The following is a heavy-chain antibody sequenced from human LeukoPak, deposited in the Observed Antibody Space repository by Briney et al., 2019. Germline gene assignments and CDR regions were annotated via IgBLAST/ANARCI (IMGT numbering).Heavy chain of an antibody. Sequence: GGSLRLSCAGSGFTFSNSWMGWVRQAPGKGLEWVANVQHIGGETYYVDSVKGRFTISRDNAKNSVYLQMNSLGADDTTVYYCATYSILNAREFRYWGQGTLVTVTS. CDR3: ATYSILNAREFRY. CDR1: GFTFSNSW. J-gene: IGHJ1*01. CDR2: VQHIGGET. D-gene: IGHD4-11*01. V-gene: IGHV3-7*01.